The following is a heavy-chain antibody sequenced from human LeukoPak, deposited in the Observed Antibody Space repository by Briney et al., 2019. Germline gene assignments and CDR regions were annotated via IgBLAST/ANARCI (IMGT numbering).Heavy chain of an antibody. J-gene: IGHJ4*02. CDR1: GYSFTSYW. CDR2: IYPGDSDT. V-gene: IGHV5-51*01. D-gene: IGHD1-26*01. CDR3: ATSGVDSGSYWGGLDY. Sequence: GESLKISCKGSGYSFTSYWIGWVRQMPGKGLEWMGIIYPGDSDTRYSPSFQGQVTISADKTISTAYLQWSSLKASDTAMYYCATSGVDSGSYWGGLDYWGQGTLVTVSS.